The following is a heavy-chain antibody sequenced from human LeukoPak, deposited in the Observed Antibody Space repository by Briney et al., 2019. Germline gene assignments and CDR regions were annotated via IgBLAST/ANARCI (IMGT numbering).Heavy chain of an antibody. V-gene: IGHV4-4*07. CDR1: GGPMNQYY. D-gene: IGHD5-12*01. CDR2: IYSTGTT. J-gene: IGHJ5*02. CDR3: AREARSGYEGFWSDP. Sequence: SETLSLTCTVSGGPMNQYYWSWIRQPAGKGLEWIGRIYSTGTTYYKPSLKSRVTMSVDTSHNQFFLKLNSVTAADTAVYYCAREARSGYEGFWSDPWGQGTVVTVSS.